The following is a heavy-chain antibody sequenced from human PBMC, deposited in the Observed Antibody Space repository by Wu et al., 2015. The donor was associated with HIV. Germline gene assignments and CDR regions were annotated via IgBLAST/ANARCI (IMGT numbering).Heavy chain of an antibody. V-gene: IGHV1-69*05. CDR2: IIPIFGTA. J-gene: IGHJ4*02. Sequence: QVQLVQSGAEMKKPGSSVKVSCKASGGTFSSYAINWVRQAPGQGLEWMGGIIPIFGTANYAQKFQGRVTITTDESTSTAYMELRSLRSEDTAVYYCAKDSRGYNYGFDYWGQGTLVTVSS. CDR1: GGTFSSYA. CDR3: AKDSRGYNYGFDY. D-gene: IGHD5-18*01.